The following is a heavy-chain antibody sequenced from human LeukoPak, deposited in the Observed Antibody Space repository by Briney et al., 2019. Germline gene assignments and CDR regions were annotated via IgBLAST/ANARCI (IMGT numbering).Heavy chain of an antibody. CDR3: AKDEAIFGVVTSDY. D-gene: IGHD3-3*01. V-gene: IGHV3-23*01. CDR1: GFTFSSYA. Sequence: GGSLRLSCAASGFTFSSYAMSWVRQAPGKGLEWVSAISGSGGSTYYADSVKGRFTISRDNSKNTLYLQMNSLRAEDTAVYYCAKDEAIFGVVTSDYWGQGTLVTVSS. J-gene: IGHJ4*02. CDR2: ISGSGGST.